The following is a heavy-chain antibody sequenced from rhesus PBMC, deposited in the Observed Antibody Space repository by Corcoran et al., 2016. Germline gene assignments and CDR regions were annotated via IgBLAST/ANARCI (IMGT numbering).Heavy chain of an antibody. V-gene: IGHV4S11*01. CDR1: GGSIRSNY. CDR3: ARELQGAHFDD. Sequence: QVQLQESGPGLVKPLETLSLTCAVSGGSIRSNYWSWIRQPPGKGLEWIGDIYGSGSSTNYNPSLKSRVTLAVDTAKNQFSLKLSSVTAADTAVYYCARELQGAHFDDWGQGVLVTVSS. D-gene: IGHD1-44*01. J-gene: IGHJ4*01. CDR2: IYGSGSST.